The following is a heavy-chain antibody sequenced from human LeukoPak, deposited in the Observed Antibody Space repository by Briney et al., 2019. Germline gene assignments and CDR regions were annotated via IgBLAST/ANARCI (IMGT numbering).Heavy chain of an antibody. V-gene: IGHV3-53*01. CDR1: GFTVSSNY. J-gene: IGHJ4*02. CDR3: ARERAPWYYFDY. Sequence: GGSLRLSCAASGFTVSSNYMSWVRQAPGKGLEWVSVIYSGGSTYYADSVKGRFTISRDNSKNTLYLQMHGLRAEDTAVYYCARERAPWYYFDYWGQGTLVTVYS. CDR2: IYSGGST.